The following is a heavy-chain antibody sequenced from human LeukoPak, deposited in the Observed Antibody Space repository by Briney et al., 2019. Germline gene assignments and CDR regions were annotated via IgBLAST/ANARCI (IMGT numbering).Heavy chain of an antibody. V-gene: IGHV3-21*01. Sequence: GGSLRLSCAASGFTFSSYSMNWVRQAPGKGLEWVSSISSSSSYTYYADSVKGRFTSSRDNAKNSLYLQMNSLRAEDTAVYYCARVCSNTSCRGAFDIWGQGTMVTVSS. D-gene: IGHD2-2*01. J-gene: IGHJ3*02. CDR1: GFTFSSYS. CDR3: ARVCSNTSCRGAFDI. CDR2: ISSSSSYT.